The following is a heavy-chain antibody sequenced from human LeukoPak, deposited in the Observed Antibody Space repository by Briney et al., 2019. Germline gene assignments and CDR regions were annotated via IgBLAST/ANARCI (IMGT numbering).Heavy chain of an antibody. V-gene: IGHV1-2*02. CDR3: ARGYSSGWYRNWFDP. D-gene: IGHD6-19*01. CDR2: INPNSGGT. J-gene: IGHJ5*02. CDR1: GYTFTGYY. Sequence: ASVKVSCKASGYTFTGYYMHWVRQAPGQGLEWMGWINPNSGGTNYAQKFQGRVTTTRDTSISTAYMELSRLRSDDTAEYYCARGYSSGWYRNWFDPWGQGTLVTVSS.